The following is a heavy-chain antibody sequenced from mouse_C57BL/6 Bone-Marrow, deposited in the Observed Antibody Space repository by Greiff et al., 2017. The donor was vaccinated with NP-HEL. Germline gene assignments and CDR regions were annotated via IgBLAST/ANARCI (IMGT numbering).Heavy chain of an antibody. D-gene: IGHD1-1*01. V-gene: IGHV1-82*01. CDR2: IYPGDGDT. Sequence: QVQLQQSGPELVKPGASVKISCKASGYAFSSSWMNWVKQRPGKGLEWIGRIYPGDGDTNYNGKFKGKATLTADKSSSTAYMQLSSLTSEDSAVYFCARESYYYGSSPAWFAYWGQGTLVTVSA. J-gene: IGHJ3*01. CDR1: GYAFSSSW. CDR3: ARESYYYGSSPAWFAY.